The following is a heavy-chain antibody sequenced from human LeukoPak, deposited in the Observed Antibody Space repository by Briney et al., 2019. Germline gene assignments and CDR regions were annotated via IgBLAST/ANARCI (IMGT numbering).Heavy chain of an antibody. V-gene: IGHV3-30*18. D-gene: IGHD3-16*02. Sequence: GGSLRLSCAASGFTFSSYGMHWVRQAPGKGLEWVAVISYDGSNKYYADSVKGRFTISRDNSKNTLYLQMNSLRAEDTAVYYCAKDYYDYVWGSYLPIDYWGQGTLVTVSS. CDR2: ISYDGSNK. CDR3: AKDYYDYVWGSYLPIDY. CDR1: GFTFSSYG. J-gene: IGHJ4*02.